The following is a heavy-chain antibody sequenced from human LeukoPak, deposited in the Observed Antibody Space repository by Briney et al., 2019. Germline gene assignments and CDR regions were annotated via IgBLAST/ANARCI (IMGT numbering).Heavy chain of an antibody. D-gene: IGHD1-26*01. J-gene: IGHJ4*02. CDR1: SGSFSGYF. Sequence: PSETLSLTCVVYSGSFSGYFWSWIRQPPGKGLEWIGEINRSGSTNYNPSLKSRVTISVDTSKNQFSLKLSSVTAADTAVYYCARGIVGPTYLDYWGQGTLVTVSS. CDR3: ARGIVGPTYLDY. V-gene: IGHV4-34*01. CDR2: INRSGST.